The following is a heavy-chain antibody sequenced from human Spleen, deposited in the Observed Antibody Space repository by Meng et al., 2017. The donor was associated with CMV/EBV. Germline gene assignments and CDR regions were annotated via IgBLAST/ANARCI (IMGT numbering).Heavy chain of an antibody. J-gene: IGHJ6*02. D-gene: IGHD2-2*01. CDR3: ATTPIRGPVVPAAILKRDYYYYDMDV. CDR1: GYTFAGYH. Sequence: ASVKVSCKASGYTFAGYHVHWVRQAPGQGLEWMGWTNPKTAATHYAQTFQGRVTMTRDTSISTAYMELSRLRSDDTAVYYCATTPIRGPVVPAAILKRDYYYYDMDVWGQGTTVTVSS. V-gene: IGHV1-2*02. CDR2: TNPKTAAT.